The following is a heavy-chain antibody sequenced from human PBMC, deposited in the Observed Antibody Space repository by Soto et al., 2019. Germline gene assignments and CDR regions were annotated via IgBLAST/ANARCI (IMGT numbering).Heavy chain of an antibody. D-gene: IGHD2-15*01. Sequence: QVQLVQSGAEVKKPGSSVKVSCKASGGTFSSYAISWVRQAPGQGLEWMGGIIPIFGTANYAQKFQGRVTITADESTSTAYMGLSSLRSEDTAVYYCARGPPPRDIVVVVAANYYYYYGMDVWGQGTTVTVSS. V-gene: IGHV1-69*12. CDR3: ARGPPPRDIVVVVAANYYYYYGMDV. CDR1: GGTFSSYA. CDR2: IIPIFGTA. J-gene: IGHJ6*02.